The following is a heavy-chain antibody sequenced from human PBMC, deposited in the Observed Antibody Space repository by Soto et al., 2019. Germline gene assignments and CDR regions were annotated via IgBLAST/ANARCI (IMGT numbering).Heavy chain of an antibody. CDR3: ARQAIEYSRHLKGMDV. D-gene: IGHD6-6*01. V-gene: IGHV5-10-1*01. CDR1: GYSFTSYW. J-gene: IGHJ6*02. Sequence: PGESLKISCKGSGYSFTSYWISWVRQMPGKGLEWMGRIDPSDSYTNYSPSFQGHVTISADKSISTAYLQWSSLKASDTAMYYCARQAIEYSRHLKGMDVWGQGTTVTVSS. CDR2: IDPSDSYT.